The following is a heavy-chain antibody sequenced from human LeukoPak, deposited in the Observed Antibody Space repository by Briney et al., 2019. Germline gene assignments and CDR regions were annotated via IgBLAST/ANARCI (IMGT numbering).Heavy chain of an antibody. CDR3: ARIAAAGTGPYYFDY. V-gene: IGHV1-18*01. J-gene: IGHJ4*02. D-gene: IGHD6-13*01. CDR1: GYTFTSYG. Sequence: ASVKVSCKASGYTFTSYGISWVRQAPGQGLEWMGWISAYNGNTNYAQKLQGRVTMTTDTSTSTAYMEPRSLRSDDTAVYYCARIAAAGTGPYYFDYWGQGTLVTVSS. CDR2: ISAYNGNT.